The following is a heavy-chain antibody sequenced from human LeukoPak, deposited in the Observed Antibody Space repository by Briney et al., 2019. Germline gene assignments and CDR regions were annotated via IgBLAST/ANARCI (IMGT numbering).Heavy chain of an antibody. CDR3: ARNINGLGDVNXXDX. V-gene: IGHV4-59*01. Sequence: SETLSLTCAVSGDSISNNYWNWIRQPPGKGLEWIGYIYRGGTTNYNPSLKGRVAILVDTSKNQFSLRLSSVTAADTAVYYRARNINGLGDVNXXDXXG. D-gene: IGHD2-8*01. CDR2: IYRGGTT. J-gene: IGHJ5*01. CDR1: GDSISNNY.